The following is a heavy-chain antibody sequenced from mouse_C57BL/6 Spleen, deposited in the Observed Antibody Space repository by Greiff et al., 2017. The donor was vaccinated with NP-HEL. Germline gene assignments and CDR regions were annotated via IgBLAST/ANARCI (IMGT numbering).Heavy chain of an antibody. Sequence: VQLQESGAELVRPGASVTLSCKASGYTFTDYEMHWVKQTPVHGLEWIGAINPETGGTAYNQKFKGKAILTADKSSSTAYMELRSLTSEDSAVYYCTREGLYYYGSSPFDYWGQGTTLTVSS. CDR3: TREGLYYYGSSPFDY. V-gene: IGHV1-15*01. CDR1: GYTFTDYE. CDR2: INPETGGT. D-gene: IGHD1-1*01. J-gene: IGHJ2*01.